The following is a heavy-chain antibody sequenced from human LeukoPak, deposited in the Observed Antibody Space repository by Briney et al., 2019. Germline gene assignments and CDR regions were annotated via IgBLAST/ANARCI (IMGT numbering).Heavy chain of an antibody. D-gene: IGHD5-24*01. CDR2: IYSGGST. J-gene: IGHJ4*02. CDR1: GFTVSSNY. V-gene: IGHV3-53*01. CDR3: AREEGEMAIPDY. Sequence: GGSLRLSCAASGFTVSSNYMSWVRQAPGKGLEWVSVIYSGGSTYYADSVKGRFTISRDNAKNSLYLQMNSLRAEDTAVYYCAREEGEMAIPDYWGQGTLVTVSS.